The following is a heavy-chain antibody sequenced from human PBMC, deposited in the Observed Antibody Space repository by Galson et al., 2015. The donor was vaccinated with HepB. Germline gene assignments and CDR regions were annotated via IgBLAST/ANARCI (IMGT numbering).Heavy chain of an antibody. CDR3: ARDPRYDILTGYAYYFDY. CDR1: GFTFSSYS. D-gene: IGHD3-9*01. J-gene: IGHJ4*02. V-gene: IGHV3-48*02. CDR2: ISSSSSTI. Sequence: SLRLSCAASGFTFSSYSMNWVRQAPGKGLEWVSYISSSSSTIYYADSVKGRFTISRDNAKNSLYLQMNSLRDEDTAVYYCARDPRYDILTGYAYYFDYWGQGTLVTVSS.